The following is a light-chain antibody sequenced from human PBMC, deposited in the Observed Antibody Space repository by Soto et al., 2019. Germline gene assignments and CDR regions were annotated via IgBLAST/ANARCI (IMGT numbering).Light chain of an antibody. J-gene: IGLJ1*01. CDR1: SSDVGDFIY. CDR2: DVN. CDR3: SSYTSSSTLYV. V-gene: IGLV2-14*01. Sequence: QSALTQPASVSGSPGQSITISCTGTSSDVGDFIYVSWYQQHPGKVPKLIIYDVNSRPSGVSNRFSGSKSGNTASLTISGLQAEDEADYYCSSYTSSSTLYVFGTGTKLTV.